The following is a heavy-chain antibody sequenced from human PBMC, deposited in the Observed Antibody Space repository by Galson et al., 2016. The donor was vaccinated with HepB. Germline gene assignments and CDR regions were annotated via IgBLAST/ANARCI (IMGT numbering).Heavy chain of an antibody. Sequence: SVKVSCKASGYTFANYHMHWVRQAPGQGLEWMGTIHPNGVTTNTAQKFRDRLTLTRDTSPGTFYLELTSLRSGDTAIYFCAKDSNNWSFDYWGQGTLVTVSS. CDR3: AKDSNNWSFDY. V-gene: IGHV1-46*01. CDR1: GYTFANYH. D-gene: IGHD1-1*01. CDR2: IHPNGVTT. J-gene: IGHJ4*02.